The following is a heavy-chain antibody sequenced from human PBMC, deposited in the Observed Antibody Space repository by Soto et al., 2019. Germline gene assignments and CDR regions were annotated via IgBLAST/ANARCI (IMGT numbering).Heavy chain of an antibody. CDR3: ARSPIFYDILTGYSSRPRDYYGMDV. CDR2: ISAYNGNT. V-gene: IGHV1-18*04. D-gene: IGHD3-9*01. CDR1: GYTFTSHG. J-gene: IGHJ6*02. Sequence: ASVKVSCKASGYTFTSHGISWVRQAPGQGLEWMGWISAYNGNTNYAQKLQGRVTMTTDTSTSTAYMELRSLRSDDTAVYYCARSPIFYDILTGYSSRPRDYYGMDVWGQGTTVTVSS.